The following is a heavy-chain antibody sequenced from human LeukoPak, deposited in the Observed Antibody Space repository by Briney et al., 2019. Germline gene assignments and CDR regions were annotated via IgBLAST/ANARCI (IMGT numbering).Heavy chain of an antibody. Sequence: SQTLSLTCTVSGGSISPYFWSWIRQPPGKGLEWIGYIAYSGSTNYNPSLKSRITISVDTSKNQFSLRLTSVTAADTAVYYCARDDYRGVTNFDPWGQGTLVTVSS. CDR2: IAYSGST. D-gene: IGHD3-10*01. J-gene: IGHJ5*02. CDR3: ARDDYRGVTNFDP. CDR1: GGSISPYF. V-gene: IGHV4-59*01.